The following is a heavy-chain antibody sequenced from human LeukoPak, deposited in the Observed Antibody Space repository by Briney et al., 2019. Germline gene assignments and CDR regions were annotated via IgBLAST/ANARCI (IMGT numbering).Heavy chain of an antibody. J-gene: IGHJ4*02. Sequence: GGSLRLSCAASGFTFSSYSMSWVRQAPGKGLEWVSAISGSGGSIYYADSVKGRFTISRDNSKNTLYLQMNSLRAEDTAVYYCAKDHLPGYSYGYFDYWGQGTLVTVSS. CDR2: ISGSGGSI. CDR1: GFTFSSYS. V-gene: IGHV3-23*01. D-gene: IGHD5-18*01. CDR3: AKDHLPGYSYGYFDY.